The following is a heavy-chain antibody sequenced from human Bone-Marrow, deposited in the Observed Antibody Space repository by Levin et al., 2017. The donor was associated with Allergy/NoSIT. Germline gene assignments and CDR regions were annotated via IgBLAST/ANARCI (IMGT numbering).Heavy chain of an antibody. J-gene: IGHJ4*02. D-gene: IGHD6-19*01. CDR2: IGTAGDP. Sequence: GGSLRLSCAASGFTFSSYDMHWVRQATGKGLEWVSAIGTAGDPYYPGSVKGRFTISRENAKNSLYLQMNSLRAGDTAVYYCARASVAGPSPPFDYWGQGTLVTVSS. CDR3: ARASVAGPSPPFDY. V-gene: IGHV3-13*05. CDR1: GFTFSSYD.